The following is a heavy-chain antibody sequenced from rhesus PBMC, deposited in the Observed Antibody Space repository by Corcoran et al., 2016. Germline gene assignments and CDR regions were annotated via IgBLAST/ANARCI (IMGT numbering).Heavy chain of an antibody. CDR2: IYGSGGST. CDR1: GGPISSSNW. Sequence: QVQLLESGPAVVMPSETLSLTFAVSGGPISSSNWWSWIRTSPGKGLEWIGGIYGSGGSTEYSPSLKSRVTISIDTSKSQFSLKLSSVTAADTAVYYCARRRITIHRFDFWGQGLRVTVSS. D-gene: IGHD3-3*01. CDR3: ARRRITIHRFDF. J-gene: IGHJ3*01. V-gene: IGHV4-93*02.